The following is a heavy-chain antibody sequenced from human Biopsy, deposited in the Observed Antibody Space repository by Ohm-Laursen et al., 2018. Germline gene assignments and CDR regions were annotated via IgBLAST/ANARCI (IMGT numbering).Heavy chain of an antibody. CDR1: GFRFDNTG. Sequence: SLRLSRAASGFRFDNTGMHWVRQGPGKGLEWVAGISWSSDSITYAKSVTGRFTISRDNGENSLYLQMNSLRPEDTALYYCTKNTQWEGSGYLDAFHIWGHGAMVTVSS. J-gene: IGHJ3*02. CDR2: ISWSSDSI. D-gene: IGHD3-22*01. CDR3: TKNTQWEGSGYLDAFHI. V-gene: IGHV3-9*01.